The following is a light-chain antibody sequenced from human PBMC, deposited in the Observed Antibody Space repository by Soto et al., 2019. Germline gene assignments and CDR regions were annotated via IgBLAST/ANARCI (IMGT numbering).Light chain of an antibody. J-gene: IGKJ4*01. CDR2: DAS. V-gene: IGKV1-33*01. Sequence: QMTHSAASLSVSLGDRVTLPCKASHDISNYLNWYQQRPPKAPTLLIYDASNLQTGVPSRFSGSGSATDFTSTISSLQPEDIATYYCQLYDSLPLLTFGGGTKVDIK. CDR3: QLYDSLPLLT. CDR1: HDISNY.